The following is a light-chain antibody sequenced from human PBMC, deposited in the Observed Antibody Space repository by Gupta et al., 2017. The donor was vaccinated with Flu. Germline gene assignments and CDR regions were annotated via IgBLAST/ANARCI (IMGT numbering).Light chain of an antibody. J-gene: IGLJ3*02. Sequence: TISCTGSSSNIGEGYDVHWYQHVPETSPQLLISGYTNRPSGVPDRFSGSRSGTSASLAITGLQTEDAGNYYCQCFDSHLNEVFGGGTKLTVL. CDR1: SSNIGEGYD. CDR3: QCFDSHLNEV. V-gene: IGLV1-40*01. CDR2: GYT.